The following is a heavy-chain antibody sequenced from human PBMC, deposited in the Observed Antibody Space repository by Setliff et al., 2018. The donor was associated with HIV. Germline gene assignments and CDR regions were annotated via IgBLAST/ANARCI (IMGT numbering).Heavy chain of an antibody. D-gene: IGHD1-20*01. J-gene: IGHJ3*02. CDR1: GYTFTSYY. CDR2: INPRGGST. V-gene: IGHV1-46*01. CDR3: ARKKAYITNAFDI. Sequence: ASVKVSCKASGYTFTSYYMHWVRQAPGQGLEWMGIINPRGGSTSYAQNLQGRLTMTTDTSTGTAYMELRSLRSDDTAVYYCARKKAYITNAFDIWGQGTMVTVSS.